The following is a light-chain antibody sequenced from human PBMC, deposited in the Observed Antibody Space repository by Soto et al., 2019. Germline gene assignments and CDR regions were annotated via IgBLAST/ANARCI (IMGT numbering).Light chain of an antibody. CDR1: SSNVGSYKL. CDR3: CSYVGATTYV. Sequence: QSALTQPASVSGSPGQSITISCTGTSSNVGSYKLVSWYQQHPGKAPKLMIFEVNKRPSGVSNRFSGSNSGSTASLTISGLQAEDEADYYCCSYVGATTYVFGTGTKVTVL. V-gene: IGLV2-23*02. CDR2: EVN. J-gene: IGLJ1*01.